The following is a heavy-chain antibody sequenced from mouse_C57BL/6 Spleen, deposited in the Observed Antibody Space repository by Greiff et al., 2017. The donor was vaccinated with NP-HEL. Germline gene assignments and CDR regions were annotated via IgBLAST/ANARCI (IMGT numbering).Heavy chain of an antibody. CDR1: GFTFSDYG. CDR2: ISSGSSTI. J-gene: IGHJ2*01. CDR3: AKTGKALYYFDY. Sequence: EVHLVESGGGLVKPGGSLKLSCAASGFTFSDYGMHWVRQAPEKGLEWVAYISSGSSTIYYADTVKGRFTISRDNAKNTLFLQMTSLRSEDTAMYYCAKTGKALYYFDYWGQGTTLTVSS. D-gene: IGHD4-1*01. V-gene: IGHV5-17*01.